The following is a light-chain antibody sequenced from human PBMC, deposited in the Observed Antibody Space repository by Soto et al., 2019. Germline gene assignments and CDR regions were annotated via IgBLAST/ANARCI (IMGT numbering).Light chain of an antibody. Sequence: QSGLTQHPAASGSRGQPVTISCTGTSSDVGGYSYVSWYRQHPGKAPKLMIYEVSKRPSGVPDRFSGSKSGNTASLTVSGLQAEDEADYYCSSNAGSTLEIFGTGTQVTV. V-gene: IGLV2-8*01. CDR1: SSDVGGYSY. J-gene: IGLJ1*01. CDR2: EVS. CDR3: SSNAGSTLEI.